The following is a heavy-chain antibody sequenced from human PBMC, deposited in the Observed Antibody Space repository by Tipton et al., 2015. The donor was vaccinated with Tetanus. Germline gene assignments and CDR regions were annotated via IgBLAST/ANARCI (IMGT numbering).Heavy chain of an antibody. J-gene: IGHJ1*01. V-gene: IGHV4-59*02. CDR3: AGVTAQRTELYFEH. Sequence: TLSLTCTVSGDSVSGCYWSWIRQPPGKGLEWVGYVYYTGDTNYNPSLKSRVTISMDRFENQISLKMTSVTAADTAVYYCAGVTAQRTELYFEHWGQGTQVTVSS. D-gene: IGHD2-8*02. CDR1: GDSVSGCY. CDR2: VYYTGDT.